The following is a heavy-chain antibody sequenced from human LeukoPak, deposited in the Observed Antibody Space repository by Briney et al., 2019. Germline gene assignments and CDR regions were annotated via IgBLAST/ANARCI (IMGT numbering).Heavy chain of an antibody. CDR1: GGSISSSNW. CDR3: ARDIGALYSGSYSSAFDI. Sequence: SETLSLTCAVSGGSISSSNWWSWVRQPPGKGLEWIGEIYHSGSTNYNPSLKSRVTIPVDKSKNQFSLKLSSVTAADTAVYYRARDIGALYSGSYSSAFDIWGQGTMVTVSS. V-gene: IGHV4-4*02. D-gene: IGHD1-26*01. CDR2: IYHSGST. J-gene: IGHJ3*02.